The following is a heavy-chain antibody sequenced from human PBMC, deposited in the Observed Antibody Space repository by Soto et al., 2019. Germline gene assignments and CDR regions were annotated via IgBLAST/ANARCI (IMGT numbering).Heavy chain of an antibody. Sequence: TWSLRRALSGYSFGSGCHWGCILQPPGKGLKWIGSIYHSGTTYYNPSLKSRVTISVDTSKNQFSLKLRSVTAADTAVYYCARDSVADIGHWGQGTVVT. CDR1: GYSFGSGCH. CDR3: ARDSVADIGH. J-gene: IGHJ4*02. V-gene: IGHV4-38-2*02. CDR2: IYHSGTT. D-gene: IGHD2-15*01.